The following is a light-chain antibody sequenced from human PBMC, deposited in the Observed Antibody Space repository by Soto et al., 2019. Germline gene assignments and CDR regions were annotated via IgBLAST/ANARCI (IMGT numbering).Light chain of an antibody. CDR3: QQYNTYSGLT. CDR2: TAS. Sequence: DIQMTQSPSTLSASVGDRVTITCRASQSISSWLAWYQQKPGKAPKLLIYTASSLESGVPSRFRRSGSGTEFTLTISSLQPDDFATYHCQQYNTYSGLTFGGGTKVEIK. CDR1: QSISSW. J-gene: IGKJ4*01. V-gene: IGKV1-5*03.